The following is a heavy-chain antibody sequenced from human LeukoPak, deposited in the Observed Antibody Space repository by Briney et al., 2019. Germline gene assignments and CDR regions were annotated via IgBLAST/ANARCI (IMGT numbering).Heavy chain of an antibody. V-gene: IGHV1-18*01. J-gene: IGHJ4*02. CDR2: FAPYNNNG. Sequence: ASVKVSCKASGCNFATYGISWVRHAPGQGLELMGWFAPYNNNGNSAQKFQGRLTMTTDTSTSTASMELRSLRSDDTAVYYCTRDPRHKYGNFDNWGQGTLVTVSS. CDR3: TRDPRHKYGNFDN. CDR1: GCNFATYG. D-gene: IGHD2/OR15-2a*01.